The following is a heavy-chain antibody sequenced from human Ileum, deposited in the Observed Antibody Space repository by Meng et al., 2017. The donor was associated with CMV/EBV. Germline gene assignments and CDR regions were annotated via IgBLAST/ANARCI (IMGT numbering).Heavy chain of an antibody. Sequence: YTFSSYGISWVRQAPGQVLEWMGWISAYNDDTNYAPKVKGRVTVTTDTSTSTSYMELRSLRSDDTAVYYCARDLGPCGSMVWGVSDYWGQGTLVTVSS. CDR1: YTFSSYG. J-gene: IGHJ4*02. CDR3: ARDLGPCGSMVWGVSDY. D-gene: IGHD3-10*01. V-gene: IGHV1-18*01. CDR2: ISAYNDDT.